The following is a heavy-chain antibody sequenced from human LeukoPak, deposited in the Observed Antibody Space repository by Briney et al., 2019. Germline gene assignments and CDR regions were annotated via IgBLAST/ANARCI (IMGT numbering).Heavy chain of an antibody. V-gene: IGHV1-18*01. J-gene: IGHJ4*02. Sequence: ASVKVSCEASGYTFTSYGISWVRQAPGQGLEWMGWISAYNGNTNYAQKLQGRVTMTTDTSTSTAYMELRSLRSDDTAVYYCARGLWAGSGSYYDFDYWGQGTLVTVSS. D-gene: IGHD3-10*01. CDR3: ARGLWAGSGSYYDFDY. CDR2: ISAYNGNT. CDR1: GYTFTSYG.